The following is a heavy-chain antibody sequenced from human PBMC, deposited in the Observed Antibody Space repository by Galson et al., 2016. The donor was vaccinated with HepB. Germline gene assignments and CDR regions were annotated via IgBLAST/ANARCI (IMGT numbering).Heavy chain of an antibody. CDR3: ARAPCSGGSCYSYYQYYYGIDV. Sequence: TLSLTCTVSGGSIISGGYYWSWIRQHPGKGLEWIGYIYYSGSTHYNPSLKSRVTISVDTSKNQFSLRLSSVSAADTALYYCARAPCSGGSCYSYYQYYYGIDVWGQGATVTVSS. CDR2: IYYSGST. V-gene: IGHV4-31*03. J-gene: IGHJ6*02. CDR1: GGSIISGGYY. D-gene: IGHD2-15*01.